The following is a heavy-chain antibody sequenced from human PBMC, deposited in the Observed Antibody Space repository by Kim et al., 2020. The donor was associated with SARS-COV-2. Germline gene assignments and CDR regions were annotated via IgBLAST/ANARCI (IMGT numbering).Heavy chain of an antibody. Sequence: GDPTYHADPVKGRFTISRDNSKNTLYLQMNNLRAEDTAVYYCAKGFTPDYWGQGTLVTVSS. J-gene: IGHJ4*02. V-gene: IGHV3-23*01. CDR2: GDPT. CDR3: AKGFTPDY. D-gene: IGHD3-3*01.